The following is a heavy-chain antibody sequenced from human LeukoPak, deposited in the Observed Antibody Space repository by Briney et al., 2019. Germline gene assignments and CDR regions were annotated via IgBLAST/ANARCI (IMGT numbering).Heavy chain of an antibody. Sequence: PSETPSLTCTVSGGSISSYYWSWLRQPPGKGLEWIGYIYYSGSTDYNPSLKSRVTISVDTSKNQFSLKLSSVTAADTAVYYCARDRSEFDYWGQGTLVTVSS. J-gene: IGHJ4*02. CDR1: GGSISSYY. V-gene: IGHV4-59*01. CDR2: IYYSGST. CDR3: ARDRSEFDY.